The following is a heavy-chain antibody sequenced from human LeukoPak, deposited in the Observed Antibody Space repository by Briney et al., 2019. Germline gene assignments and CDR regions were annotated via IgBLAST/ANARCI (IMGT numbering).Heavy chain of an antibody. CDR2: IYYSGST. V-gene: IGHV4-59*01. CDR1: GGSISSYY. D-gene: IGHD5-18*01. CDR3: AREGRYSYGFL. J-gene: IGHJ4*02. Sequence: PSETLSLTCTVSGGSISSYYWSWIRQPPGKGLEWIGYIYYSGSTNYNPSLKSRVTISVDTSKNQFSLKLSSVTAADTAVYYCAREGRYSYGFLWGQGTLVTVSS.